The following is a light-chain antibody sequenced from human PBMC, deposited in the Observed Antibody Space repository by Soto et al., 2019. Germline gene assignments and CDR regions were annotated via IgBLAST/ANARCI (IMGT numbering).Light chain of an antibody. V-gene: IGKV1-5*03. Sequence: DIQMTQSPSTLSASVGDRVTITCRVSQSISSWLAWYQQKPGKAPKLLIYKASSLESGVPSRVSGSGSGTEFTLTISSLQPDDFATYYCQQYNSYPPFGQGTKVDIK. CDR2: KAS. CDR3: QQYNSYPP. CDR1: QSISSW. J-gene: IGKJ1*01.